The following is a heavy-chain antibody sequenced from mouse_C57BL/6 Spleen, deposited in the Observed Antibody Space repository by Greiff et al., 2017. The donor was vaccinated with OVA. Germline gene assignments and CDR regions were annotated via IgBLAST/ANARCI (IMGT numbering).Heavy chain of an antibody. CDR3: ARGGGNPYYFDY. J-gene: IGHJ2*01. CDR1: GYTFTDYY. CDR2: INPNNGGT. D-gene: IGHD1-1*02. V-gene: IGHV1-26*01. Sequence: VQLQQSGPELVKPGASVKISCKASGYTFTDYYMNWVKQSHGKSLEWIGDINPNNGGTSYNQKFKGKATLTVDKSSSTAYMELRSLTSEDSAVYYCARGGGNPYYFDYWGQGTTLTVSS.